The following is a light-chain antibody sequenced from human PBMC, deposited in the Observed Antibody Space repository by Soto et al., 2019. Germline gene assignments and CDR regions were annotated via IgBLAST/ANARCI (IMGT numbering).Light chain of an antibody. V-gene: IGLV2-14*01. CDR2: DVS. J-gene: IGLJ1*01. CDR1: SGDVGGYNY. Sequence: HSSLTQPASVSGSPGQSITISCTGTSGDVGGYNYVSWYQQHPGKAPKLMIYDVSNRPSGVSNRFSGSKSGNTASLTISGLQAEDEADYYCSSYTSSSTLYVFGTGTKVTVL. CDR3: SSYTSSSTLYV.